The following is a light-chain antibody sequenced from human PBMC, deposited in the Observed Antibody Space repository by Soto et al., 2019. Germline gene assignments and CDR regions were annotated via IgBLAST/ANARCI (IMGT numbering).Light chain of an antibody. V-gene: IGLV8-61*01. CDR2: NTN. J-gene: IGLJ3*02. CDR3: GLYVGSGIHGV. CDR1: SGSVSTRNY. Sequence: QAVVTQEPSFSVSPGGTVTLTCGLTSGSVSTRNYPSWYQQIPGQAPRTLIYNTNTRSSGVPDRFSGSILGNKAALTITGAQAEDESDYYCGLYVGSGIHGVFGGGTKLTVL.